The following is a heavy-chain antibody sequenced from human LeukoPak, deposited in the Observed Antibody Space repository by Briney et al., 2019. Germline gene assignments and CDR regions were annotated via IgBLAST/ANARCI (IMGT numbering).Heavy chain of an antibody. CDR3: AREKGLAAFDI. CDR2: INHSGST. J-gene: IGHJ3*02. Sequence: SETLSLTCAVYGGSFSGYYWSWIRQPPGKGLEWIGEINHSGSTNYNPSLKSRVTISVDTSKNQFSLKLSSVTAADTAVYYCAREKGLAAFDIWGQGTMVTVSS. V-gene: IGHV4-34*01. CDR1: GGSFSGYY. D-gene: IGHD3-22*01.